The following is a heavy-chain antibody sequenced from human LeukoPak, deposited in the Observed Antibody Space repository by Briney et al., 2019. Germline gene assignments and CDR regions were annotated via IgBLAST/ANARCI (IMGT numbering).Heavy chain of an antibody. CDR3: ARVSGLGMNEYYQH. CDR2: INNEGTTI. J-gene: IGHJ1*01. D-gene: IGHD3-10*01. V-gene: IGHV3-74*01. CDR1: RLTFSNSW. Sequence: RSGGSLRLSCEASRLTFSNSWMHWVRQAPGEVRVWVARINNEGTTISYADSVNGRFTISRDNAKNTLYLQMNILRAEDTAVYYCARVSGLGMNEYYQHWGQGTMVTVAS.